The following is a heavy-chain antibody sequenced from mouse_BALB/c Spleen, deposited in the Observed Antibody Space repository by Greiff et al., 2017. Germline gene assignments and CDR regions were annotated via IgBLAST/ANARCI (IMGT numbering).Heavy chain of an antibody. Sequence: VQLKESGAELVRSGASVKLSCTASGFNIKDYYMHWVKQRPEQGLEWIGWIDPENGDTEYAPKFQGKATMTADTSSNTAYLQLSSLTSEDTAVYYCNGATGFAYWGQGTLVTVSA. V-gene: IGHV14-4*02. CDR3: NGATGFAY. J-gene: IGHJ3*01. CDR1: GFNIKDYY. D-gene: IGHD6-1*01. CDR2: IDPENGDT.